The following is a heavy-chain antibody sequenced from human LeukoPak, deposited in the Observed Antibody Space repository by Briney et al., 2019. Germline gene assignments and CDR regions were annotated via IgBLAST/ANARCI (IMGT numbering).Heavy chain of an antibody. CDR1: GGSISSYY. CDR3: ARRARKGYCSGGSCYHYFDQ. D-gene: IGHD2-15*01. CDR2: IYYSGST. Sequence: PSETLSLTCTVSGGSISSYYWGWIRQPPGKGLEWIGSIYYSGSTYYNPSLKSRVTISVDTSKNQFSLKLSSVTAADTAVYYCARRARKGYCSGGSCYHYFDQWGQGTLVTVSS. V-gene: IGHV4-39*01. J-gene: IGHJ4*02.